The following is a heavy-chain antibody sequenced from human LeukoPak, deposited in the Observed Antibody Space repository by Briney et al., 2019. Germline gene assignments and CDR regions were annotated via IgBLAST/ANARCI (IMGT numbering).Heavy chain of an antibody. CDR1: GDSISDDY. J-gene: IGHJ4*02. D-gene: IGHD6-19*01. Sequence: SETLSLTCTVSGDSISDDYYTWMRQPAGKGLEWIGRIHSGGTTNYNPSLMSRVTLSIDKSKKHISLKLSSVTAADTAVYYCASIGGRIAVAGTVGYWGQGTLVTVSS. V-gene: IGHV4-4*07. CDR2: IHSGGTT. CDR3: ASIGGRIAVAGTVGY.